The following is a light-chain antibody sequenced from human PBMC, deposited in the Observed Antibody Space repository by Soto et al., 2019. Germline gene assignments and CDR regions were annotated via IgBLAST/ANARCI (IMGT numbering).Light chain of an antibody. V-gene: IGKV3-20*01. CDR1: QSVRSSD. J-gene: IGKJ1*01. CDR3: QQYGSSWT. CDR2: GAS. Sequence: IVLTQSPSTLSLSPGERATLSCRASQSVRSSDLAWYQQKPGQAPRLLIYGASSRATGIPDRFSGSGSGTDFTLSISTLEPEDFAVYYCQQYGSSWTFGQGTKVDIK.